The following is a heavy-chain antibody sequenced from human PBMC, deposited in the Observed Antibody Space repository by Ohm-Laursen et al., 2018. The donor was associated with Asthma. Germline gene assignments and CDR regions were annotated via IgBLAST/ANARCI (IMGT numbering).Heavy chain of an antibody. CDR1: GGSISSGSYY. CDR2: IYYSGST. Sequence: TLSLTCTVSGGSISSGSYYWSWIRQHPGKGLEWIGYIYYSGSTYYNPSLKSRVTISVDTSKYQFSLKLSSVTAADTAVYYCARDEAAAGIFDYWGQGTLVTVSS. D-gene: IGHD6-13*01. V-gene: IGHV4-31*03. J-gene: IGHJ4*02. CDR3: ARDEAAAGIFDY.